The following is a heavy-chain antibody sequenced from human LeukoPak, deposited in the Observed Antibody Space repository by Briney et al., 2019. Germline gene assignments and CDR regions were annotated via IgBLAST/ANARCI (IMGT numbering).Heavy chain of an antibody. Sequence: GGSLRLSCAASRFLVSSKYMSWVRQAPGKGLEWVSVIYSGGSTYYADSVKGRFTISRDNSKNTVYLQMNSLRAEDTAVYYCVRVDDYGDYPYYFDSWGQGTLVTVSS. CDR2: IYSGGST. CDR1: RFLVSSKY. CDR3: VRVDDYGDYPYYFDS. D-gene: IGHD4-17*01. J-gene: IGHJ4*02. V-gene: IGHV3-66*01.